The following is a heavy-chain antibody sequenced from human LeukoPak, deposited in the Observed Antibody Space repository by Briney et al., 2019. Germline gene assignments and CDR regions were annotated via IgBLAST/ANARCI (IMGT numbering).Heavy chain of an antibody. CDR3: ARDAVPVAVAGSGQLDAFDI. J-gene: IGHJ3*02. V-gene: IGHV1-2*02. CDR2: INPNSGGT. D-gene: IGHD6-19*01. Sequence: ASVKVSCKASGYTFTGYYMHWVRQAPGQGLEWMGWINPNSGGTNYAQKFQGRVTMTRDTSISTAYMELSRLRSDDTAVYYCARDAVPVAVAGSGQLDAFDIWGQGTMVTVSS. CDR1: GYTFTGYY.